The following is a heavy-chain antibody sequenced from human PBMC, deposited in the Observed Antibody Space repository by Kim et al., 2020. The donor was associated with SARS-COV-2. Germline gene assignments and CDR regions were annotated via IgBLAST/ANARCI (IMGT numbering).Heavy chain of an antibody. D-gene: IGHD3-10*01. V-gene: IGHV3-53*01. Sequence: GGSLRLSCAASGFTVSSNYMSWVRQAPGKGLEWVSVIYTAGTAYYADSVKGRFTISRDNSKNMLYLQMNNLRAEDMAVYYCARSSYYSYGMDVWGQGTTV. CDR3: ARSSYYSYGMDV. J-gene: IGHJ6*02. CDR1: GFTVSSNY. CDR2: IYTAGTA.